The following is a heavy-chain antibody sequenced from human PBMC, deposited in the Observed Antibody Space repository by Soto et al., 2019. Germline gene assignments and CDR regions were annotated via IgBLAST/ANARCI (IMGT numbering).Heavy chain of an antibody. CDR3: ARGVRLILGY. J-gene: IGHJ4*02. D-gene: IGHD3-16*01. V-gene: IGHV4-61*01. CDR1: GGSVSSGSYY. Sequence: QVQLQESGPGLVKPSETLSLTCTVSGGSVSSGSYYWYWIRQPPGKGLEWIAYISYSGSSSYNSSLKSRFTISVDTSKNQFSLNLSSVTAADTAVYYCARGVRLILGYWGQGTLVTVSS. CDR2: ISYSGSS.